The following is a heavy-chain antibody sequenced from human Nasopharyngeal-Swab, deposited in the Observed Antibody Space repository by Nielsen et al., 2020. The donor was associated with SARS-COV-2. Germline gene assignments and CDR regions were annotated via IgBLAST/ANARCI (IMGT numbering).Heavy chain of an antibody. CDR1: GYTFTSYG. J-gene: IGHJ3*02. Sequence: SVKVSCKASGYTFTSYGISWVPQAPGQGLEWMGGIIPIFGTANYAQKFQGRVTITADESTSTAYMELSSLRSEDTAVYYCTTQLGDAFDIWGQGTMVTVSS. CDR3: TTQLGDAFDI. V-gene: IGHV1-69*13. D-gene: IGHD6-6*01. CDR2: IIPIFGTA.